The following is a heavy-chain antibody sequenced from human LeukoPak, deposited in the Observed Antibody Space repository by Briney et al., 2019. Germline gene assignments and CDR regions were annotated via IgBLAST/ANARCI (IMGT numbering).Heavy chain of an antibody. CDR2: IQTDGSDK. V-gene: IGHV3-30*02. Sequence: PGASLRLSCAASGINFRASGMHWVRQAPGMGLEWVTFIQTDGSDKKYAASVAGRFTISRDNSKNTVYLHMNSLRPDDTALYYCAREGGTVVVGRFDYWGQGTLVTVSS. D-gene: IGHD2-2*01. J-gene: IGHJ4*02. CDR3: AREGGTVVVGRFDY. CDR1: GINFRASG.